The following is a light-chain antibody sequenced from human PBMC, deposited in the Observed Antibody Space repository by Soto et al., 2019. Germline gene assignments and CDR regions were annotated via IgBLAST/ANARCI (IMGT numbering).Light chain of an antibody. CDR2: EAS. CDR1: QSISSW. CDR3: QHYNSYPVS. V-gene: IGKV1-5*01. J-gene: IGKJ2*01. Sequence: IQMTQSPSTLSASVGDRVTITCRASQSISSWLAWYQQKPGKAPKLLIYEASTLGMGVPSRFSGSGSGTEFTLTISGLQPDDFATYYCQHYNSYPVSFGQGTKLEIK.